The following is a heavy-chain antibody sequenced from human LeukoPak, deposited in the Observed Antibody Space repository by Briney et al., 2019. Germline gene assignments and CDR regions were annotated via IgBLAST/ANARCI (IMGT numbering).Heavy chain of an antibody. V-gene: IGHV3-30*04. CDR3: AINTGTYHEGDAFDV. CDR1: GFTFSSYA. J-gene: IGHJ3*01. CDR2: ISADGNTK. D-gene: IGHD1-26*01. Sequence: GGSLRLSCAASGFTFSSYAMYWVRQAPGKGLEWVAVISADGNTKYYADSVKGRFTISRDNSKTTLYLQMNSLRAEDTAVYYCAINTGTYHEGDAFDVWGQGTMVTVSS.